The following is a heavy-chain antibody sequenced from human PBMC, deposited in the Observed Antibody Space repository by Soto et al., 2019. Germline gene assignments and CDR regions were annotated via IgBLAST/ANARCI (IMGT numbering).Heavy chain of an antibody. CDR3: GRRPKAMVVANF. J-gene: IGHJ4*02. V-gene: IGHV4-34*01. CDR2: INHSGDT. Sequence: QVRLQQWGAGLLKPSETLSLICAVSGGSFSDDYWSWIRQSPGNGLEWMGEINHSGDTKYNPSLKSRVTMSVDTSKNQISLNVKSVTAADTAVYYCGRRPKAMVVANFWGQGTLVTVSS. D-gene: IGHD2-21*01. CDR1: GGSFSDDY.